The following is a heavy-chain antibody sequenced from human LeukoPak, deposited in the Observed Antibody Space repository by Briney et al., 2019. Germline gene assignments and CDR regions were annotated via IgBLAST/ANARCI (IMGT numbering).Heavy chain of an antibody. CDR2: IIPILGIA. CDR3: ARAPDRSASYGMDV. V-gene: IGHV1-69*04. J-gene: IGHJ6*02. CDR1: GGTFSSYA. Sequence: SVKDSCKASGGTFSSYAISWVRQAPGQGLEWMGRIIPILGIANYAQKFQGRVTITADKSTGTAYMELSSLRSEDTAVYYCARAPDRSASYGMDVWGQGTTVTVSS. D-gene: IGHD1-14*01.